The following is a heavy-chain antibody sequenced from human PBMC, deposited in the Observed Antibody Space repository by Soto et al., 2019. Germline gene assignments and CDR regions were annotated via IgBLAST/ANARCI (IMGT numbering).Heavy chain of an antibody. CDR1: GYTFTSYG. D-gene: IGHD5-12*01. J-gene: IGHJ3*02. V-gene: IGHV1-18*01. CDR2: ISAYNGNT. Sequence: GSVKVSCKASGYTFTSYGISWVRQAPGQGLEWMGWISAYNGNTNYAQKLQGRVTMTTDTSTSTAYMELRSLRSGDTAVYYCAREGYRGGYLVAFDIWGQGTMVTVSS. CDR3: AREGYRGGYLVAFDI.